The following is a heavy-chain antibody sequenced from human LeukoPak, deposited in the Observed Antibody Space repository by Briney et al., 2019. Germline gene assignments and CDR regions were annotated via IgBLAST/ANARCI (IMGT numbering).Heavy chain of an antibody. CDR3: ARDPAFDI. CDR1: GFTFSSDS. Sequence: GRSLRLSCAASGFTFSSDSKSWVRHDPRERLEWVSAISSSSSYIYYADSVKGRFTISRDNAKNSLYLQMNSLRAEDTAVYYCARDPAFDIWGQGTMVTVSS. V-gene: IGHV3-21*01. J-gene: IGHJ3*02. CDR2: ISSSSSYI.